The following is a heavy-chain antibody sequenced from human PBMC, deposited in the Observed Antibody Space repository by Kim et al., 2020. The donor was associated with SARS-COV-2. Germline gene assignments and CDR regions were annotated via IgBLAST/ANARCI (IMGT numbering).Heavy chain of an antibody. Sequence: YADFVKGRFTVSRDYSQNTLHLQMDRLRAEDTALYYCAKDHPSGGWPAFDSWGQGILVSVSS. CDR3: AKDHPSGGWPAFDS. J-gene: IGHJ5*01. D-gene: IGHD6-19*01. V-gene: IGHV3-23*01.